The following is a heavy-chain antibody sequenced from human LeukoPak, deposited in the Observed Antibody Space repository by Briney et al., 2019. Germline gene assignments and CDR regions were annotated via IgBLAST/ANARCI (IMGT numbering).Heavy chain of an antibody. CDR3: ARVRDDYGGRLFDS. J-gene: IGHJ4*02. CDR2: IYYSGST. D-gene: IGHD4-17*01. V-gene: IGHV4-59*01. CDR1: GGSISSYY. Sequence: SETLSLTCTVSGGSISSYYCSWIRQPPGKGLEWIGYIYYSGSTNYNPSLKSRVTISVDTSKNQFSLKLRSVTAADTAVYYCARVRDDYGGRLFDSWGQGTLVTVSS.